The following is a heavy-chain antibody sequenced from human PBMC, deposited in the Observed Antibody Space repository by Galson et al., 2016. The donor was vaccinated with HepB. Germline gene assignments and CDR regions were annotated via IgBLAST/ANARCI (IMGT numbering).Heavy chain of an antibody. D-gene: IGHD6-19*01. CDR1: GGSLSGNF. CDR3: ARVVAVAGNVDY. CDR2: INHSGGT. J-gene: IGHJ4*02. V-gene: IGHV4-34*01. Sequence: SETLSLTCDVYGGSLSGNFWSWIRQPPGKGLEWIGEINHSGGTNYNPSLKSRVTISLDTSKSQISLKLSSVTAADTAVYYCARVVAVAGNVDYWGQGTLVTVSS.